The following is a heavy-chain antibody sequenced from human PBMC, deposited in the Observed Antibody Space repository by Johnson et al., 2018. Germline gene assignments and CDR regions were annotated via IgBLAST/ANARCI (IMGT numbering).Heavy chain of an antibody. D-gene: IGHD2-15*01. CDR3: ASEFRAPGGDAFDM. Sequence: QVQLQGSGPGQVKPSETLSLTCTVSGGSIGSYFWSWIRQPPGKGLEWIGFIYYSGSTNYNPSLKSRVIISVDTSKNQFSLKLSSVTAADTAVYFCASEFRAPGGDAFDMWGQGTMVTVSS. CDR2: IYYSGST. CDR1: GGSIGSYF. J-gene: IGHJ3*02. V-gene: IGHV4-59*01.